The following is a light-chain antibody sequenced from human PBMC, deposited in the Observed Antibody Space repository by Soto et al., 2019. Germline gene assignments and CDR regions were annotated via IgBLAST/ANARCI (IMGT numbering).Light chain of an antibody. J-gene: IGKJ1*01. V-gene: IGKV3-20*01. CDR2: GAT. Sequence: EIVLTQSPAALSLSPGERATLYCWASESIGDYLAWYQQKPGQAPRLLIYGATMRTTGTPDRFSGAGSETDFTLAISRLEPGDFATYYCQQYNNLWTFGQGTKVDIK. CDR3: QQYNNLWT. CDR1: ESIGDY.